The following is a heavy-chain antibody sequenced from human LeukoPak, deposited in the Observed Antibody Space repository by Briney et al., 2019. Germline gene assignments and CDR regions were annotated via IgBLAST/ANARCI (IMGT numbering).Heavy chain of an antibody. CDR2: ISGSGGST. V-gene: IGHV3-23*01. D-gene: IGHD3-3*01. CDR1: GFTFSSYA. Sequence: SGGSLRLSCAASGFTFSSYAMSWVRQAPGKGLEWVSAISGSGGSTYYADSVKGRFTISRDNSKNTLYLQMNSLRAEDTAVYYCAKAFRITIFGVVTRDAFDIWGQGTMVTVSS. CDR3: AKAFRITIFGVVTRDAFDI. J-gene: IGHJ3*02.